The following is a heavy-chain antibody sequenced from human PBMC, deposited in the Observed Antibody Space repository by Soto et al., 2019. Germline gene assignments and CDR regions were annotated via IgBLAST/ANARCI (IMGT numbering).Heavy chain of an antibody. V-gene: IGHV3-7*04. Sequence: EDQLVESGGGLVHPGGSLRLTCAVSGFSFRSDWMNWVRQAPGKGLEWVAHTNQDGSEKYYLDSVKGRFTIFRDNAKNSLYLQMNSLRVEDTAVYYCSGGVGDPIWGQGTLVTVSS. CDR2: TNQDGSEK. D-gene: IGHD1-26*01. CDR3: SGGVGDPI. CDR1: GFSFRSDW. J-gene: IGHJ4*02.